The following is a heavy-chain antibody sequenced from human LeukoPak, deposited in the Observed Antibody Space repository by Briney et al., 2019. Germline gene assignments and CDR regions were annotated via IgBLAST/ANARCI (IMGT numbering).Heavy chain of an antibody. CDR3: ARGLRXIVLMVYALVV. D-gene: IGHD2-8*01. CDR1: GYTFTSYD. CDR2: MNPNSGNT. Sequence: ASVKVSCKASGYTFTSYDINWVRQATGQGLEWMGWMNPNSGNTGYAQKFQGRVTMTRNTSISTAYMELSSLRSEDTAVYYCARGLRXIVLMVYALVVWGQGTLVTVSS. V-gene: IGHV1-8*01. J-gene: IGHJ4*02.